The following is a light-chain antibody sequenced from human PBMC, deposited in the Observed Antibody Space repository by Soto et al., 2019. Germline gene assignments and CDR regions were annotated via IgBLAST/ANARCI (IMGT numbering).Light chain of an antibody. CDR3: ASITRSSTSV. CDR2: DVT. Sequence: QSALSQPASVSGSPGQSITISCTGTSSDVGGYEYVSWYQHQPDKAPKLIIYDVTNRPSGVSTRFSGSKSGNTASLTISGIQTEDEADYYCASITRSSTSVFGNGTKLT. CDR1: SSDVGGYEY. J-gene: IGLJ1*01. V-gene: IGLV2-14*01.